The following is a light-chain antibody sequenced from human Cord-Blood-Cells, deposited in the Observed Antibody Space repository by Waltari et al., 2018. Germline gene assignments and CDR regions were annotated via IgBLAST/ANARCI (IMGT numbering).Light chain of an antibody. CDR1: QSVSSN. CDR2: GAA. Sequence: EIVMTQSPATLSVSPGESATLSCRASQSVSSNLAWYKQKPGQAPRLLIYGAATRATGIPAMFSGSGSGTEFTLNISSLQSEDFAVYYCQQYNNWPPYTFGQGTKLEIK. J-gene: IGKJ2*01. CDR3: QQYNNWPPYT. V-gene: IGKV3-15*01.